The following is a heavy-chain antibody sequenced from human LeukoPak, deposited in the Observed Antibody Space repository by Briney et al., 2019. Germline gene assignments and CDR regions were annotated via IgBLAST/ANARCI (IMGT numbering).Heavy chain of an antibody. D-gene: IGHD6-13*01. V-gene: IGHV1-69*05. CDR3: ARTTWATYSTRRWFDP. Sequence: SVKVSCKTSGGTFNNSAISWVRQAPGQGLEWMGRIIPIFGTANYAQKFQGRVTITTDESTSTAYMELSSLRSEDTAVYYCARTTWATYSTRRWFDPWGQGTLVTVSS. CDR2: IIPIFGTA. J-gene: IGHJ5*02. CDR1: GGTFNNSA.